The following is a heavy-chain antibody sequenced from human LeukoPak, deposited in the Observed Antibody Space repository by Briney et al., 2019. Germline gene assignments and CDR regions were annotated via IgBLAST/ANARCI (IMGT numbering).Heavy chain of an antibody. V-gene: IGHV4-59*01. D-gene: IGHD1-26*01. J-gene: IGHJ3*02. CDR2: IYYSGST. Sequence: SETLSLTCTVSGDSISSYYWSWIRQPPGKGLEWIGYIYYSGSTNYNPSLKSRVTISVDTSKNQFSLKLSSVTAADTAVYYCARDKRSIVGATTGAFDIWGQGTMVTVSS. CDR3: ARDKRSIVGATTGAFDI. CDR1: GDSISSYY.